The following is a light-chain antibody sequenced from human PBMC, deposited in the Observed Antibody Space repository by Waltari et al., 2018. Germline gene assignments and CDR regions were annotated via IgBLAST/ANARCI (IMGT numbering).Light chain of an antibody. V-gene: IGLV1-47*01. CDR2: RNS. J-gene: IGLJ2*01. Sequence: QSGLTQPPSASGPPGQRVTISCSGSNSNIGVTYVHWYQQFPGTAPKLLISRNSLRPSGVSDRFSGSKSGASASLAISGLRSEDEADYYCAAWDTSLRGHVIFGGGTKLTVV. CDR3: AAWDTSLRGHVI. CDR1: NSNIGVTY.